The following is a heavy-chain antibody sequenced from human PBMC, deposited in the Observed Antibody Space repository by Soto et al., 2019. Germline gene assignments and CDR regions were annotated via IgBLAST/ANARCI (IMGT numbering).Heavy chain of an antibody. V-gene: IGHV3-23*01. CDR1: GFTFSSYA. D-gene: IGHD2-8*02. Sequence: GGSLRLSCAASGFTFSSYAMSGVRQAPGKGLEWGSAISGSGGSTYYAESVKGRFTISRDNSKNTLYLQMISLRAEDTSVYSCAGSLTGPHNNWFDSWGQGTLVTVSS. J-gene: IGHJ5*01. CDR3: AGSLTGPHNNWFDS. CDR2: ISGSGGST.